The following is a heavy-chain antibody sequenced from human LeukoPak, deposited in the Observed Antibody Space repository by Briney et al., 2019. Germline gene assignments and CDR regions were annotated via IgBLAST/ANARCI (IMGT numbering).Heavy chain of an antibody. D-gene: IGHD6-25*01. CDR3: ASWAGTTAGFSGPFDF. V-gene: IGHV3-48*01. Sequence: GGSLRLSCTASGFTFGDYVMSWVRQAPGKGLEWVSHIRSTSRTTYYADSVKGRFTISRDDAKNSVYLQMNSLRGEDTAVYYCASWAGTTAGFSGPFDFWGLGTLVTVSS. CDR1: GFTFGDYV. CDR2: IRSTSRTT. J-gene: IGHJ4*02.